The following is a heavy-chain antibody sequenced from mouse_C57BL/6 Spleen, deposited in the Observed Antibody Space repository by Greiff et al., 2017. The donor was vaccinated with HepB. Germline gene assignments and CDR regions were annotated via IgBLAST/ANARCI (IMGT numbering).Heavy chain of an antibody. D-gene: IGHD2-1*01. V-gene: IGHV6-3*01. CDR1: GFTFSNYW. CDR3: TGGVYYGNSYAMDY. CDR2: IRLKSDNYAT. J-gene: IGHJ4*01. Sequence: EVMLVESGGGLVQPGGSMKLSCVASGFTFSNYWMNWVRQSPEKGLEWVAQIRLKSDNYATHYAESVKGRFTISRDDSKSSVYLQMNNLRAEDTGIYYCTGGVYYGNSYAMDYWGQGTSVTVSS.